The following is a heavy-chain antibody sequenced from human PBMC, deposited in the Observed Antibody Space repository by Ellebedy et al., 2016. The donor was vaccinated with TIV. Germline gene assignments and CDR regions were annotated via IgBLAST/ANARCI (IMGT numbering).Heavy chain of an antibody. CDR1: GFTFSSYW. J-gene: IGHJ5*02. CDR3: ARLQMTMTFNWFDP. Sequence: GGSLRLXXAASGFTFSSYWMSWVRQAPGKGLEWVANIKQDGSEKYYVDSVKGRFTISRDNAKNSLYLQMNSLRAEDTAVYYWARLQMTMTFNWFDPWGQGTLVTVSS. CDR2: IKQDGSEK. D-gene: IGHD4/OR15-4a*01. V-gene: IGHV3-7*03.